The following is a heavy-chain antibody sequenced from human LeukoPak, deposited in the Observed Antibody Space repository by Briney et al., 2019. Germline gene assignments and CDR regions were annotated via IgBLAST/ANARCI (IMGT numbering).Heavy chain of an antibody. CDR3: ARDGVDYWDYYYYGMDV. V-gene: IGHV3-30*04. D-gene: IGHD2-8*02. CDR1: EFIFSDYA. J-gene: IGHJ6*04. Sequence: PGGSLRLSCAASEFIFSDYAMDWVRQAPGKGLEWVAIISDYGSNRYYADSVRGRFTISRDNSKNTLYLQMNNLRAEDTAVYYCARDGVDYWDYYYYGMDVWGKGTTVTVSS. CDR2: ISDYGSNR.